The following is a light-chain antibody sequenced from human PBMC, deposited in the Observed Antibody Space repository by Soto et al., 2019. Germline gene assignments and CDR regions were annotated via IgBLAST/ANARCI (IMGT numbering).Light chain of an antibody. V-gene: IGKV1-5*01. Sequence: DXXMXXXPSXXXASXGDRVTITXXAXXXIXXWLAWYQQKPGKAPKLLIYDASSLESGVPSXFSXXXSXXEFTLTISSLQPDDFATYYCQQYNSYLTFGPGTKVDXK. CDR3: QQYNSYLT. CDR1: XXIXXW. J-gene: IGKJ3*01. CDR2: DAS.